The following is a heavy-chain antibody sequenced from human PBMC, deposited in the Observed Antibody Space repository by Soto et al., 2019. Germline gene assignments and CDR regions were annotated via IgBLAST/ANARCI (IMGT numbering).Heavy chain of an antibody. V-gene: IGHV3-21*01. Sequence: EMQLVESGGGLVKPGGSLRLSCAASGFTFSSYGMNWVRQAPGKGLEWVSSISSGSEYIYYADSLKGRLTISRDNAMNSLYLQLNSLRAEDTAVYYCATDGAAGSVMEVWGQGTTVTVSS. D-gene: IGHD6-13*01. CDR2: ISSGSEYI. CDR3: ATDGAAGSVMEV. CDR1: GFTFSSYG. J-gene: IGHJ6*02.